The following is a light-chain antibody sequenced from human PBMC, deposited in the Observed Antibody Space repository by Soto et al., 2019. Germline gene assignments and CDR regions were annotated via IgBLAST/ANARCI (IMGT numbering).Light chain of an antibody. V-gene: IGKV3-20*01. CDR1: QSVSSSY. Sequence: EIVLTESPATLSLSPGERVTLSCRVRQSVSSSYLAWYQQKPGQAPRLLIYGASSRATGIPARFSGSGSGTDFTLTISRLEPEDFAVYYCQQDSSSPITFGQGTRLEIK. CDR3: QQDSSSPIT. CDR2: GAS. J-gene: IGKJ5*01.